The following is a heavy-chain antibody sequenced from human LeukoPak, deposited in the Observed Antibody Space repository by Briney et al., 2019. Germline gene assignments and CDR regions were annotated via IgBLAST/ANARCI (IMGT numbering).Heavy chain of an antibody. D-gene: IGHD3-3*01. Sequence: ASVKVSCKASGYTFTGYYMHWVRQAPGQGLEWMGWINPNRGGTNYAQKFQGRVTMTRDMSISTAYMELNRLRSDDTAVYYCARGIRFLGNYMDVWGKGTTVTVSS. CDR3: ARGIRFLGNYMDV. J-gene: IGHJ6*03. CDR2: INPNRGGT. CDR1: GYTFTGYY. V-gene: IGHV1-2*02.